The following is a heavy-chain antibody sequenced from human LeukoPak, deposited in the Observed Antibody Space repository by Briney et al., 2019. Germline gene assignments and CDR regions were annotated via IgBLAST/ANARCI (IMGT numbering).Heavy chain of an antibody. CDR3: AKDPFRYDILTGYPYYFDY. V-gene: IGHV3-30*18. CDR1: GFTFSSYG. CDR2: ISYDGSNK. D-gene: IGHD3-9*01. Sequence: TGGSLRLSCAASGFTFSSYGMHWVRQAPGKGLGWVAVISYDGSNKYYADSVKGRFTISRDNSKNTLYLQMNSLRAEDTAVYYCAKDPFRYDILTGYPYYFDYWGQGTLVTVSS. J-gene: IGHJ4*02.